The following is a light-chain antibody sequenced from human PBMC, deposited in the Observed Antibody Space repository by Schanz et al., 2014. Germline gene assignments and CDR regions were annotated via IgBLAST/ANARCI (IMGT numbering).Light chain of an antibody. CDR2: LNSDGSH. CDR3: QTWGTGPNWV. CDR1: SGHSSYD. Sequence: QSVLTQSPSASASLGASVKLTCTLSSGHSSYDIAWHQQQPEKGPRYLMKLNSDGSHNKGDGIPDRFSGSSSGAERYLTISSLQSEDEADYYCQTWGTGPNWVFGGGTKLTVL. J-gene: IGLJ3*02. V-gene: IGLV4-69*01.